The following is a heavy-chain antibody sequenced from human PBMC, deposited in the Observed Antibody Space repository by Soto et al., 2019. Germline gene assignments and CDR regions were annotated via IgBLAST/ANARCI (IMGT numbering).Heavy chain of an antibody. Sequence: QVQLVQSGAEVKKPGSSVKVSCKASGGTFSSYAISWVRHAPGQGLEWMGGILTMYGTANYAQNFHGRVTITADKSTTTAYRELSSLRSEDRAVYYWARAGYNGSSHTWFDPWGQGTLVTVSS. CDR2: ILTMYGTA. V-gene: IGHV1-69*06. D-gene: IGHD6-6*01. CDR3: ARAGYNGSSHTWFDP. CDR1: GGTFSSYA. J-gene: IGHJ5*02.